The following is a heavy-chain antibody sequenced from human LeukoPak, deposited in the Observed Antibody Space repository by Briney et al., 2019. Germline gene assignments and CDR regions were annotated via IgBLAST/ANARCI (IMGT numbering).Heavy chain of an antibody. CDR1: GDSVSSNSAA. CDR2: TYYRPKWYN. CDR3: AREYCSGGSCYWFDP. V-gene: IGHV6-1*01. D-gene: IGHD2-15*01. Sequence: SQTLSLTCAISGDSVSSNSAAWNWIRQSPSRGLEWLGRTYYRPKWYNDYAVSVRSRITINPDTSKNQSSLQLNSVTPEDTAVYYCAREYCSGGSCYWFDPWGQGTLVTVSS. J-gene: IGHJ5*02.